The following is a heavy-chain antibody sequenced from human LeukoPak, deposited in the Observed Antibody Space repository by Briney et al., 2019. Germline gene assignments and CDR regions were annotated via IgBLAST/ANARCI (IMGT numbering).Heavy chain of an antibody. CDR3: AREGSSSWNARIDY. D-gene: IGHD6-13*01. CDR2: ISSSSSYI. J-gene: IGHJ4*02. CDR1: GSTLSSYS. V-gene: IGHV3-21*01. Sequence: PGGSLRLSCAASGSTLSSYSMNWVRQAPGKGLEWVSSISSSSSYIYYADSVRGRFTTSRDNAKNSLYLQMNSLRAEDTAVYYCAREGSSSWNARIDYWGQGTLVTVSS.